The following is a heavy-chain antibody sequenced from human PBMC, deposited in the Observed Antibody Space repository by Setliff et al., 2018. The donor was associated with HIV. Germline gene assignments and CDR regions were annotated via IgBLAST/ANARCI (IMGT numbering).Heavy chain of an antibody. CDR1: GYTFTGYY. CDR2: INPTGGST. J-gene: IGHJ4*02. V-gene: IGHV1-46*01. Sequence: GASVKVSCKASGYTFTGYYMHWVRQAPGQGLEWMGIINPTGGSTSYAQKFQGRVTMTRDTSTSTVYMELSSLRSEDTAVYYCARALYTNLAHFDYLGQGTLVTVSS. CDR3: ARALYTNLAHFDY. D-gene: IGHD4-4*01.